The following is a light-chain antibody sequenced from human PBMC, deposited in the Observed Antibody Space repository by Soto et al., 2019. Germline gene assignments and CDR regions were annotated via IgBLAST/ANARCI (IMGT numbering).Light chain of an antibody. V-gene: IGKV3-15*01. J-gene: IGKJ1*01. CDR2: GAS. Sequence: EIVMTQSPATLSVSPGERATLSCRASQSVSSNLAWYQQKPGQAPRLLIYGASTRATGIPARFSGSGSGTEFTLTISRLPSEDFAVYYCQQYNNWPPGTFGQGTKVEIK. CDR3: QQYNNWPPGT. CDR1: QSVSSN.